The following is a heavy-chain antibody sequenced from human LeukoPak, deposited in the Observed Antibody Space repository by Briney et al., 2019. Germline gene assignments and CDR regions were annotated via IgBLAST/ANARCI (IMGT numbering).Heavy chain of an antibody. CDR2: ISGSGGST. V-gene: IGHV3-23*01. CDR3: AKNPTTDLVDY. J-gene: IGHJ4*02. Sequence: GGSLRLSCAASGFTVSSNYMSWVRQAPGKGLEWVSAISGSGGSTYYADSVKGRFTISRDNSKNTLYLQMNSLRAEDTAVYHCAKNPTTDLVDYWGQGTLVTVSS. D-gene: IGHD1-14*01. CDR1: GFTVSSNY.